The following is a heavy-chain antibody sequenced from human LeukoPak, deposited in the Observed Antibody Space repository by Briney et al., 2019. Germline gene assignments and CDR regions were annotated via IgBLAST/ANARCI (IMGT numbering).Heavy chain of an antibody. D-gene: IGHD2-15*01. CDR1: GYTFTSYG. V-gene: IGHV1-46*01. J-gene: IGHJ6*03. Sequence: ASVKVSCKASGYTFTSYGISWVRQAPGQGLEWMGIINPSGGSTSYAQKFQGRVTMTRDTSTSTVYMELSNLRSEDTAVYYCARDVGEYYYMDVWGKGTTVTVSS. CDR2: INPSGGST. CDR3: ARDVGEYYYMDV.